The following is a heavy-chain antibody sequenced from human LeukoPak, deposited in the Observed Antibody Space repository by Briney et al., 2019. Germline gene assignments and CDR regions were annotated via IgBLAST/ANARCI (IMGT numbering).Heavy chain of an antibody. CDR1: GYTFSSYG. Sequence: ASVKVSCKASGYTFSSYGISWVRQAPGRGLEWMGWISAYNGNTNYAQKLQGRLTMTTDTSTSTAYMELRSLRSDDTAVYYCARDEAWGSAVDSGYNYGDRYLDYWGQGTLVTVSS. V-gene: IGHV1-18*01. CDR2: ISAYNGNT. CDR3: ARDEAWGSAVDSGYNYGDRYLDY. D-gene: IGHD5-18*01. J-gene: IGHJ4*02.